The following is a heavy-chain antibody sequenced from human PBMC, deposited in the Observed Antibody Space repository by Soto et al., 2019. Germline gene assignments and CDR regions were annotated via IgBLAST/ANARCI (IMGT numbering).Heavy chain of an antibody. CDR1: GFSLTTSGVG. V-gene: IGHV2-5*02. CDR3: AHHPYYGLGGYSFDY. Sequence: QLTLKESGPTLVRPTQTLTLTCTFSGFSLTTSGVGVGWIRQPPGKALEWLAVIYWDDDKRYSSSLKSRLTITKDTSKTQVVHTMTNMDPVDTATYYCAHHPYYGLGGYSFDYWGQGTLVTVSS. CDR2: IYWDDDK. J-gene: IGHJ4*02. D-gene: IGHD3-10*01.